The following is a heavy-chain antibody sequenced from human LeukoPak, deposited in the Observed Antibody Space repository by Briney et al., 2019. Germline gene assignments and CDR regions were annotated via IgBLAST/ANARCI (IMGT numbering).Heavy chain of an antibody. J-gene: IGHJ4*02. CDR2: ISGSGGST. CDR1: GFTFSTYA. D-gene: IGHD5-18*01. V-gene: IGHV3-23*01. CDR3: ANGGLWLPTRTD. Sequence: GGSLRLSCAASGFTFSTYAMSWVRQAPGKGLDWVSSISGSGGSTYYADSVKGRFTISRDNSKNTLYLQMNSLRVEDTAVYYCANGGLWLPTRTDWGQGTLVTVSS.